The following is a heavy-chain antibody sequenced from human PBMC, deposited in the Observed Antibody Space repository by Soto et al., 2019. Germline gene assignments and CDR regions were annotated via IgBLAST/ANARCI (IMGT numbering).Heavy chain of an antibody. D-gene: IGHD2-15*01. CDR3: ARDCSRRYCSGLV. Sequence: QVQLQESGPGLVKPSQTLSLTCTVSGGSISSGGYSWSWIRQHPGKGLEWIGYIYYSGSTYYYPHLKSRVTISVDTSKNQFSLKLSSVTAADTAVYYCARDCSRRYCSGLVWGQGTMVTVSS. V-gene: IGHV4-31*03. CDR2: IYYSGST. CDR1: GGSISSGGYS. J-gene: IGHJ3*01.